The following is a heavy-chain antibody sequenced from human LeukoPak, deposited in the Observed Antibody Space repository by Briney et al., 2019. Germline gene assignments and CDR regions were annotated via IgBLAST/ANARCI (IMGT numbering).Heavy chain of an antibody. D-gene: IGHD3-10*01. V-gene: IGHV3-48*03. CDR1: GFTLSSFE. J-gene: IGHJ4*02. Sequence: GGSLRLSCEASGFTLSSFEMTWVRQAPGKGLEWVSYISSSGATTYYAGSVRGRFTISRDNAKNSLYLQMNSLRAEDTAVYYCARESARMVRELRRDPEFDYWGQGTLVTVSS. CDR3: ARESARMVRELRRDPEFDY. CDR2: ISSSGATT.